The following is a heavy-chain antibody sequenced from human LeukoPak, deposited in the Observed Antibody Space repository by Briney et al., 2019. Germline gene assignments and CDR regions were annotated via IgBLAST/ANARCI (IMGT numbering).Heavy chain of an antibody. Sequence: PGGSLRLSCAASGFTFSSDGMHWVRQAPGKGLEWVAVRWYDGSNKYYADSVKGRFTISRDNSKNTLYLQMNSLRAEDTAVYYCAREGGRYCSSTSCYPMAFDYWGQGTLVTVSS. J-gene: IGHJ4*02. D-gene: IGHD2-2*01. CDR2: RWYDGSNK. CDR1: GFTFSSDG. CDR3: AREGGRYCSSTSCYPMAFDY. V-gene: IGHV3-33*01.